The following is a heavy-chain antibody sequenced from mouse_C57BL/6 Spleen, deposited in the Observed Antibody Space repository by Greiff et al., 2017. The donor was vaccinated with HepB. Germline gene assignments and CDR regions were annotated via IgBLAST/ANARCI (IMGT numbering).Heavy chain of an antibody. V-gene: IGHV1-15*01. D-gene: IGHD1-1*01. CDR3: TLITTVVATDYFDY. Sequence: QVQLQQSGAELVRPGASVTLSCKASGYTFTDYEMHWVKQTPVHGLEWIGAIDPETGGTAYNQKFKGKAILTADKSSSTAYMELRSLTSEDSAVYYCTLITTVVATDYFDYWGQGTTLTVSS. J-gene: IGHJ2*01. CDR2: IDPETGGT. CDR1: GYTFTDYE.